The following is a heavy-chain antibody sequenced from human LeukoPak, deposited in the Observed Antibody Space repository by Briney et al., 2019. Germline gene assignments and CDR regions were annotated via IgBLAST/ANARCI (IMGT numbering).Heavy chain of an antibody. J-gene: IGHJ4*02. V-gene: IGHV4-38-2*02. D-gene: IGHD4-11*01. CDR3: ARVARHDYPGGNYFDY. CDR1: GYSMSSGYY. Sequence: PSETLSLTCSVSGYSMSSGYYWGWIRQPPERGLEWIGSMYHTGSTYYNPSLKSRVNISVDTSKNQFYLKVSSVTAADTAVYYCARVARHDYPGGNYFDYWGQGTLVTVSS. CDR2: MYHTGST.